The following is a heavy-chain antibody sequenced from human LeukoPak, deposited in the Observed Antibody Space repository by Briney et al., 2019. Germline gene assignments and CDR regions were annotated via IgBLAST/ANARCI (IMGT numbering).Heavy chain of an antibody. CDR2: IYYSGST. D-gene: IGHD3-3*01. Sequence: PSETLSLTCTVSGGSISSYYWSWIRQPPGKGLEWIGYIYYSGSTNYNPSLKSRVTISVDTSKNQFSLKLTSVTAADTAVYYCARGVPEYYDFWSGYFYYFDYWGQGTLVTVSS. CDR3: ARGVPEYYDFWSGYFYYFDY. J-gene: IGHJ4*02. V-gene: IGHV4-59*01. CDR1: GGSISSYY.